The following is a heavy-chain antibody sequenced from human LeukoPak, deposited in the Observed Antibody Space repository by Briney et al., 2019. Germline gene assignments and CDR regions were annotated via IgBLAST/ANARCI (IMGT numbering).Heavy chain of an antibody. CDR3: ASGRHDFLH. CDR2: INLDGTEE. CDR1: GFVFSTYW. J-gene: IGHJ4*02. D-gene: IGHD3/OR15-3a*01. Sequence: GGSLRLSGAASGFVFSTYWMTWVRQAPGKGLEWVANINLDGTEEHYVDSSLKGRFTISRDNAKKSLYLQMTSLRVEDTAVYYCASGRHDFLHWGQGTLVTVSS. V-gene: IGHV3-7*01.